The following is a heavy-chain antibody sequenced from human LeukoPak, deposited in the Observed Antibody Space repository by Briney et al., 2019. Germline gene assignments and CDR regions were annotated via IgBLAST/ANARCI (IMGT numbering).Heavy chain of an antibody. CDR3: ARGGRGGIYSSDAFDI. J-gene: IGHJ3*02. Sequence: ASVKVSCKASGYTFTGYYMHWVRQAPGQGLEWMGWINPNSGGTNYAQKFQGRVTMTRDTSISTAYMELSRLTSDDTAVYYCARGGRGGIYSSDAFDIWGQGTMVTVSS. CDR1: GYTFTGYY. D-gene: IGHD3-10*01. CDR2: INPNSGGT. V-gene: IGHV1-2*02.